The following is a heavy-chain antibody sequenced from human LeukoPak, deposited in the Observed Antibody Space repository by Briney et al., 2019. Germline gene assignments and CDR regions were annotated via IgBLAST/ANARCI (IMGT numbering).Heavy chain of an antibody. Sequence: GGSLRLSCAASGFTFSSHAKSWVRQTPGKGLDWVSGLSGVGGSTYYADSVKGRFTIARDNSKNTVYLQMNSLRADDTAVYYCAKARGWYDFDYWGQGILVTVSS. CDR1: GFTFSSHA. CDR2: LSGVGGST. J-gene: IGHJ4*02. V-gene: IGHV3-23*01. CDR3: AKARGWYDFDY. D-gene: IGHD6-19*01.